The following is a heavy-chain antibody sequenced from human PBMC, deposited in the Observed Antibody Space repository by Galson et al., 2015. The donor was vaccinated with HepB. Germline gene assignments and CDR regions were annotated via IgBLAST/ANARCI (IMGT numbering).Heavy chain of an antibody. D-gene: IGHD2-8*01. CDR1: GFTFSSYG. Sequence: SLRLSCAASGFTFSSYGMHWVRQAPGKGLEWVAVIWYDGSNKYYADSVKGRFTISRDNSKNTLYLQMNSLRAEDTAVYYCARDGYCTNGVCPGSYFDLWGRGTLVTVSS. CDR3: ARDGYCTNGVCPGSYFDL. V-gene: IGHV3-33*08. CDR2: IWYDGSNK. J-gene: IGHJ2*01.